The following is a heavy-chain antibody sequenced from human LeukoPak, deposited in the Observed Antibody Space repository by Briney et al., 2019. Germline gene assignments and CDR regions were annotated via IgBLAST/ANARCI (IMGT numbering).Heavy chain of an antibody. D-gene: IGHD3-22*01. Sequence: GGSLRLSCAASGFTFSGSAMHWVRQASGKGLEWVGRIRSKASSYATAYAASVKGRFTISRDDSKNTAYLQMNSLKTEDTAVYYCAKVWGHDSRDYYDPRSCFDNWGQGTLVTVSS. CDR2: IRSKASSYAT. J-gene: IGHJ4*02. CDR3: AKVWGHDSRDYYDPRSCFDN. CDR1: GFTFSGSA. V-gene: IGHV3-73*01.